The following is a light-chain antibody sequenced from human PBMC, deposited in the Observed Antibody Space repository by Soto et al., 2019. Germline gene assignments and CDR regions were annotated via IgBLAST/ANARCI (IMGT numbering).Light chain of an antibody. CDR2: EVS. Sequence: QSALTQPASVSGSPGQSITISCTGTSSDIGGYNYVSWYQQHPGKAPKLMIYEVSNRPSGLSNRFSGSKSGNTASLTISGLQAEDEADYYCSSYTTNITFEVFGGGTKLTVL. V-gene: IGLV2-14*01. CDR1: SSDIGGYNY. CDR3: SSYTTNITFEV. J-gene: IGLJ3*02.